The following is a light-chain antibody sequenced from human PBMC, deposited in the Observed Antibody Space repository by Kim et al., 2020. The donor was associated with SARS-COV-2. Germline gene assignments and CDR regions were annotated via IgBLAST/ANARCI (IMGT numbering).Light chain of an antibody. Sequence: SVALGQTARITCGGNVIGSENVHWYQRRPGQAPVMVIYRDSNRPSGVPERFSGSNSGNTATLTISRAQAGDEADYYCQVWDSSTVVFGGGTQLTVL. J-gene: IGLJ2*01. CDR2: RDS. V-gene: IGLV3-9*01. CDR3: QVWDSSTVV. CDR1: VIGSEN.